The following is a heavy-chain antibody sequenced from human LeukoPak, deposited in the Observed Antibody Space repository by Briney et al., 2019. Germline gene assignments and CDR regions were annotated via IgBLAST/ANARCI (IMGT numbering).Heavy chain of an antibody. Sequence: GGSLRLSCGASGFTFGTYWMHWVRQAPGKGLVWVSRIKYDGSSTNYADSVKGRFTISRDNAKNTLYLQMNSLRAEDTAVYYCTRRGAASDAFDIWGQGTMVTVSS. V-gene: IGHV3-74*01. D-gene: IGHD3-16*01. CDR3: TRRGAASDAFDI. CDR1: GFTFGTYW. J-gene: IGHJ3*02. CDR2: IKYDGSST.